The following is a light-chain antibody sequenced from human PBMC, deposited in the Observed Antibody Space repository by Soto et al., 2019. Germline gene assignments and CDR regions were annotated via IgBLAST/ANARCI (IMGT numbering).Light chain of an antibody. V-gene: IGKV2D-29*01. CDR1: QTLLHSNGKSY. CDR3: LQSLHFPLT. Sequence: EIVMTQTPLSLSVTPGQSASISCRSSQTLLHSNGKSYLYWYLQKAGQAPQLLIYEVSKRFSGVPDRFSGRGAGTDFTLKISRVEADDVGVYYCLQSLHFPLTFGGGTKVEIK. J-gene: IGKJ4*01. CDR2: EVS.